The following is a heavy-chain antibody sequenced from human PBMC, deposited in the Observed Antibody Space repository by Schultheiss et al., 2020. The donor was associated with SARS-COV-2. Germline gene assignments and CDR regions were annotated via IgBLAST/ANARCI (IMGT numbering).Heavy chain of an antibody. CDR2: ISGSGGST. D-gene: IGHD6-13*01. Sequence: GGSLRLSCAASVFTFSSYSMSWVRQAPGKGLEWVSAISGSGGSTYYADSVKGRFTISRDNSKNTLYLQMNSLRAEDTAVYYCAKATVGTGGYFDYWGQGTLVTVSS. CDR1: VFTFSSYS. V-gene: IGHV3-23*01. J-gene: IGHJ4*02. CDR3: AKATVGTGGYFDY.